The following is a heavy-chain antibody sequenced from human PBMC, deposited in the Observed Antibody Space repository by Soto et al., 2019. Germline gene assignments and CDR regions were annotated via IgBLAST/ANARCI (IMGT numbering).Heavy chain of an antibody. Sequence: SETLSLTCSVSRGSISSGDYYWSWIRQPPGKGLEWIGYIYYSGRTSYNPSLKSRVTISIDTSKNHFSLKLSSVSAADTAVYYCARDRSSSPDSFDCWGQGTLVTVSS. CDR3: ARDRSSSPDSFDC. V-gene: IGHV4-30-4*01. CDR1: RGSISSGDYY. D-gene: IGHD6-6*01. CDR2: IYYSGRT. J-gene: IGHJ4*02.